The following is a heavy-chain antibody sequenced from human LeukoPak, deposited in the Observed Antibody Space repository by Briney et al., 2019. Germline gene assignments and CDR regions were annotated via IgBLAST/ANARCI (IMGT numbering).Heavy chain of an antibody. CDR1: GFTFRSYS. CDR3: ARVLPRGPSLEMEGACMDY. CDR2: IDPSSTYI. V-gene: IGHV3-21*01. D-gene: IGHD5-24*01. J-gene: IGHJ4*02. Sequence: GGSLRLSCAASGFTFRSYSMNWVRQAPGKGLEWVSAIDPSSTYIYYADSVKGRFTISRDNAKNSLYLQMNSLRAEDTAVYYCARVLPRGPSLEMEGACMDYWGQGTLVTVSS.